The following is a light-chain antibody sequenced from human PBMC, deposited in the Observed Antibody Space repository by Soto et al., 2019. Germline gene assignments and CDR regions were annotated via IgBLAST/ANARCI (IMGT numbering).Light chain of an antibody. V-gene: IGLV2-14*01. J-gene: IGLJ2*01. CDR1: SSDVGGYNY. Sequence: QSVLTQPASVSGSPGQSITISCTGTSSDVGGYNYVSWYQQHPGKAPKLMIYDVSNRPSGVSNLCSGAKSGNTASLTISGRQAEDEADYYCSSYTSSSTVVFGGGTKLTVL. CDR2: DVS. CDR3: SSYTSSSTVV.